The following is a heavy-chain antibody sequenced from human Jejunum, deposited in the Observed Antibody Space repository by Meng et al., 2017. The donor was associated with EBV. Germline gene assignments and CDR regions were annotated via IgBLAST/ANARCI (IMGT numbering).Heavy chain of an antibody. V-gene: IGHV4-28*01. CDR1: GYSMSNSNW. CDR3: AKRMPGTGFDY. CDR2: IYYTGTT. D-gene: IGHD1-1*01. Sequence: QVHLREAGPGLVKPSDTLSLTCAVSGYSMSNSNWWGWIRQPPGKGLERIGYIYYTGTTYYNPSLKSRVTMSIDTSKNHFSLKLTSVTTMDTAVYYCAKRMPGTGFDYWGQGTLVTVSS. J-gene: IGHJ4*02.